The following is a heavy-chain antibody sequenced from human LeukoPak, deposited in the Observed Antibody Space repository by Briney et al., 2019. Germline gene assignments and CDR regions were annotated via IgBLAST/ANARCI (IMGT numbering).Heavy chain of an antibody. D-gene: IGHD4-11*01. CDR3: ASHIVTTTAVDY. J-gene: IGHJ4*02. CDR2: SSYSGRT. Sequence: SETLSLTCTVSGGSTSNYYWSWIRQPPGKGLGWIAYSSYSGRTNYNPSLKSRVTISLDTSKNQFSLNLGSVTVADTAVYYCASHIVTTTAVDYWGQGTLVTVSS. CDR1: GGSTSNYY. V-gene: IGHV4-59*08.